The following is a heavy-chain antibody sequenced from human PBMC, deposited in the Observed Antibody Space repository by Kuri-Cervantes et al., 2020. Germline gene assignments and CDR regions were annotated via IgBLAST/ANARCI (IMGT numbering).Heavy chain of an antibody. CDR2: ISYDGSNK. CDR1: GFTFSSYS. V-gene: IGHV3-30*03. D-gene: IGHD2-2*01. CDR3: ARASTNAFDI. J-gene: IGHJ3*02. Sequence: GESLKISCAASGFTFSSYSMNWVRQAPGKGLEWVAVISYDGSNKYYADSVKGRFTISRDNSKNTLYLQMNSLRAEDTAVYYCARASTNAFDIWGQGTMVTVSS.